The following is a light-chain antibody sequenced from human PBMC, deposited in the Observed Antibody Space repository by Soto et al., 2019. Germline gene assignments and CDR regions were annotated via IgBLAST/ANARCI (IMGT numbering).Light chain of an antibody. CDR3: SSYTSNSSSV. V-gene: IGLV2-14*01. J-gene: IGLJ1*01. Sequence: QSVLTQPASVSGSPGQSITISCTGTNSDVGGSNYVSWYQQYPDKAPKLMIYDVSNRPSGVSSRFSGSKSGNTASLTISGLQAEDEADYYCSSYTSNSSSVFRNGSKV. CDR1: NSDVGGSNY. CDR2: DVS.